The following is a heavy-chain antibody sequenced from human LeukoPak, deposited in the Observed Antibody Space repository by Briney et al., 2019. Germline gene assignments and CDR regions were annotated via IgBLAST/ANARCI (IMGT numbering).Heavy chain of an antibody. V-gene: IGHV3-33*01. CDR3: ARAGAVAGTRRGVYYFDY. J-gene: IGHJ4*02. CDR2: IWYDGSNK. D-gene: IGHD6-19*01. Sequence: GSLRLSCAASGFTFSSYGMHWVRQAPGKGLEWVAVIWYDGSNKYYADSVKGRFTISRDNSKNTLYLQMNSLRAEDTAVYYCARAGAVAGTRRGVYYFDYWGQGTLVTVSS. CDR1: GFTFSSYG.